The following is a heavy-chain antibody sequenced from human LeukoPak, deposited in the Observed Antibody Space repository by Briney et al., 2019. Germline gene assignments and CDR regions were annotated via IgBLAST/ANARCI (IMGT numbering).Heavy chain of an antibody. CDR2: INPSGGTT. CDR1: GYTFTSYY. V-gene: IGHV1-46*01. J-gene: IGHJ5*02. D-gene: IGHD1-26*01. Sequence: ASLKVSCKASGYTFTSYYMHWVRQAPGQGLEWMGLINPSGGTTRYAQKLQGRVTMTRDLSTSTDYMELSSLRSDDTAVYFCARDNSVGDYAWWFDPWGQGTLVTVSS. CDR3: ARDNSVGDYAWWFDP.